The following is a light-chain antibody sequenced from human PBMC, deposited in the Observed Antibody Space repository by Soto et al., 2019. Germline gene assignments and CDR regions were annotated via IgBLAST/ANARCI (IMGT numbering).Light chain of an antibody. CDR1: QSVNRW. CDR2: ETS. V-gene: IGKV1-5*03. J-gene: IGKJ1*01. Sequence: EIHMTQSPSTLSASVGYTFTITCRASQSVNRWLAWYQQKPGKAPKLLIYETSSLESGVPSRFGGSGSGTEFTLTISSLQPDDWEIYYCQQYNSYSWTFGQGTKVDIK. CDR3: QQYNSYSWT.